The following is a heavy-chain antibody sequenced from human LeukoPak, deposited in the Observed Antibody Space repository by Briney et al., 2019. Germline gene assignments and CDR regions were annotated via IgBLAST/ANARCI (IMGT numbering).Heavy chain of an antibody. CDR3: AKTGGSYPYYFDY. J-gene: IGHJ4*02. D-gene: IGHD1-26*01. Sequence: PGGSLRLSCAASGFTFGSYGMSWVRQAPGKGLEWVSGITGSSSSTYYTDSVKGRFTISRDNPQNTLYLQMNSLRAEDTAVYYCAKTGGSYPYYFDYWGQGTLVTVSS. CDR1: GFTFGSYG. V-gene: IGHV3-23*01. CDR2: ITGSSSST.